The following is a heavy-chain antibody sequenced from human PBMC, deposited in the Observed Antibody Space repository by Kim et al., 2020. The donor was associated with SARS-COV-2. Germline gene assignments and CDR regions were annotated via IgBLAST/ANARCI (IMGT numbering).Heavy chain of an antibody. Sequence: SETLSLTCTVSGGSMSGSYWSWIRQPPGKGLEWIGYIYYSGSTNYNVSLKSRVTISVDTSKNQFSLNLSSVTAADTAVYYCARGGWYEDYGGQGTRVIVS. J-gene: IGHJ4*02. CDR3: ARGGWYEDY. D-gene: IGHD6-19*01. CDR2: IYYSGST. CDR1: GGSMSGSY. V-gene: IGHV4-59*13.